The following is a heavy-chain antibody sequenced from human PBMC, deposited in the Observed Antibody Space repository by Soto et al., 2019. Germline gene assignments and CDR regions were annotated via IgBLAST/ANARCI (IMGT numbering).Heavy chain of an antibody. V-gene: IGHV3-33*03. Sequence: QVQLVESGGGVVQPGRSLRLSCAVSGFTFSDFGMHWVCQAPGKGLEWVALIWYHGGNEEYADSVKGRFSISRDNSKNTLYLKMNSLRAEDTAGYYCARRVCVKFVCYNSYDMWSQGTMVNVSS. CDR3: ARRVCVKFVCYNSYDM. CDR2: IWYHGGNE. J-gene: IGHJ3*02. D-gene: IGHD2-8*01. CDR1: GFTFSDFG.